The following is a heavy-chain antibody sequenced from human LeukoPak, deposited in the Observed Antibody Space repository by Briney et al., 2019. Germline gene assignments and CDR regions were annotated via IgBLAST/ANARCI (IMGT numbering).Heavy chain of an antibody. D-gene: IGHD3-10*01. V-gene: IGHV3-64*01. CDR3: ARDVRHGVRGLPFDS. J-gene: IGHJ4*02. CDR1: GFTFSSYA. CDR2: INNNGGPT. Sequence: GGSLRLSCAASGFTFSSYAMHWVRQPPGKGLEYVSAINNNGGPTYYANSVKGRFTISRDNSNNTLYLQMGSLRADDTAVYYCARDVRHGVRGLPFDSWGQGTLVTVSS.